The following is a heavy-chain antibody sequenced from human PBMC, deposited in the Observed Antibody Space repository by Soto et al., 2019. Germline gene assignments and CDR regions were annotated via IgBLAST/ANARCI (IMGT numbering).Heavy chain of an antibody. CDR1: GFSFSSYW. J-gene: IGHJ4*02. CDR2: IKQDGSEK. V-gene: IGHV3-7*05. D-gene: IGHD2-8*01. Sequence: HPGGSLRLSCAASGFSFSSYWMSWVRQGPGKGPEWVANIKQDGSEKYYVDSVKGRFTITRDNAKNSVYLQMTSLRVEDTAVYHCAKYIYAIPGDSWGQGTLVTVSS. CDR3: AKYIYAIPGDS.